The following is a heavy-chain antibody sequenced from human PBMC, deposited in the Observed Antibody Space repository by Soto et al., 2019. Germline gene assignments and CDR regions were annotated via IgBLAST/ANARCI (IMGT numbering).Heavy chain of an antibody. CDR1: GYTFTGYY. D-gene: IGHD3-22*01. CDR3: ARGRSSYYYDSSGPSGVHYYYYGMDV. Sequence: GXSVKVSCKASGYTFTGYYMHWVRQAPGQGLEWMGWINPNSGGTNYAQKFQGWVTMTRDTSISTAYMELSRLRSDDTAVYYCARGRSSYYYDSSGPSGVHYYYYGMDVWGQGTTVTVSS. J-gene: IGHJ6*02. CDR2: INPNSGGT. V-gene: IGHV1-2*04.